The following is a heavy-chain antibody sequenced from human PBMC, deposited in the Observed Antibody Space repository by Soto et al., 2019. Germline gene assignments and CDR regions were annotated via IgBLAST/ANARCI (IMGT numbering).Heavy chain of an antibody. CDR1: GYTFTSYG. CDR3: ARDYPALATVPVDAFDI. Sequence: ASVKVSCKASGYTFTSYGISWLRQAPGQGLEWMGWISAYNGNTNYAQKLQGRVTMTTDTSTSTAYMELRSLRSDDTAVYYCARDYPALATVPVDAFDIWGQGTMVTVSS. CDR2: ISAYNGNT. V-gene: IGHV1-18*01. D-gene: IGHD5-12*01. J-gene: IGHJ3*02.